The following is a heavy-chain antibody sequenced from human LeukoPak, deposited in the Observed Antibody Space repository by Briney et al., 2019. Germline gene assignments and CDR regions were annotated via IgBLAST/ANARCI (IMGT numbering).Heavy chain of an antibody. Sequence: SETLSLTCSVSGVAISDYYWSWIRQTPGKGLECVGYISHSGSTNYSPSLKSRVTISVDTSNNQFSLKLTSVTSADTAVYYCARASTEQIAAALRRDAFEPCGEGTMVTVSS. CDR2: ISHSGST. CDR3: ARASTEQIAAALRRDAFEP. CDR1: GVAISDYY. J-gene: IGHJ3*01. D-gene: IGHD6-13*01. V-gene: IGHV4-59*01.